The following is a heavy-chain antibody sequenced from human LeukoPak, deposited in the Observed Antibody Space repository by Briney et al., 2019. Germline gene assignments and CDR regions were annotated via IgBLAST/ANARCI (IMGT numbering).Heavy chain of an antibody. D-gene: IGHD3-22*01. CDR1: GGSVSSSTYY. Sequence: NPSETLSLTCTVSGGSVSSSTYYWGWIRQPPGKGLEWIGSIYYSGSTYYNPSLKSRVTISVDTSKDQFSLKLSSVTAADTAVYYCARVPYYYDSSGYYYPAPRYAFDIWGQGTMVTVSS. V-gene: IGHV4-39*07. CDR2: IYYSGST. CDR3: ARVPYYYDSSGYYYPAPRYAFDI. J-gene: IGHJ3*02.